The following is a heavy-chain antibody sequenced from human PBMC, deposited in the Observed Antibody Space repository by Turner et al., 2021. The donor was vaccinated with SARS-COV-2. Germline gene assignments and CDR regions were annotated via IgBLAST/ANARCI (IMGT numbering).Heavy chain of an antibody. D-gene: IGHD4-17*01. CDR3: ARHGPTSTTKAFDP. Sequence: QLQLQASGPGLVTPSETLTLSCSVSGCSISSSYYYWGWIRQPPGKVLEWSGSIYYSGSTYYNPSLKSRVTMSVDTSKNQFSLKLNSVTAADTAVYYCARHGPTSTTKAFDPWGQGTLVTVSS. J-gene: IGHJ5*02. CDR1: GCSISSSYYY. CDR2: IYYSGST. V-gene: IGHV4-39*01.